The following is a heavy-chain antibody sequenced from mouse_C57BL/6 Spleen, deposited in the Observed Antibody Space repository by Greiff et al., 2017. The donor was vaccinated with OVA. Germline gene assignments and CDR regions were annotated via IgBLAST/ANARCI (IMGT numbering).Heavy chain of an antibody. Sequence: VKLVESGPGLVQPSQSLSITCTVSGFSLTSYGVHWVRQSPGKGLEWLGVIWSGGSTDYNAAFISRLSISKDNSKSQVFFKMNSLQADDTAIYYCARNPRGSSPYYAMDYWGQGTSVTVSS. CDR3: ARNPRGSSPYYAMDY. V-gene: IGHV2-2*01. CDR2: IWSGGST. CDR1: GFSLTSYG. D-gene: IGHD1-1*01. J-gene: IGHJ4*01.